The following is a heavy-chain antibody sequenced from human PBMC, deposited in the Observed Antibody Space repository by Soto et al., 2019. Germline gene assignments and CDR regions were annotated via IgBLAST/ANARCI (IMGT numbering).Heavy chain of an antibody. V-gene: IGHV1-69*06. CDR1: GGTFSSYA. D-gene: IGHD3-16*01. Sequence: QVQLVQSGAEVKKPGSSVKVSCKASGGTFSSYAISWVRQAPGQGLEWMGGIIPIFGTANYAQKFQGRVTITADKSTSAAYMELSSLRSEDTAVYHCARDRRDYGWGSAFDFWGQGTLVTVSS. CDR3: ARDRRDYGWGSAFDF. CDR2: IIPIFGTA. J-gene: IGHJ4*02.